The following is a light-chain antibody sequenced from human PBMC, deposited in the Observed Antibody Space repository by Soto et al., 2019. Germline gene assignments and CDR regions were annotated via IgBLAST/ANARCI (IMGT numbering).Light chain of an antibody. CDR3: SSYAGRDSFV. Sequence: QSVLTQPPSASGSPGQSVTISCTGTSNDVGGYNYVSWYQEHPGKAPKLIIYEVRERPSGVPDRFSGSKSGNTASLTVSGLQAEDEADYYCSSYAGRDSFVFGTGTKL. CDR1: SNDVGGYNY. V-gene: IGLV2-8*01. CDR2: EVR. J-gene: IGLJ1*01.